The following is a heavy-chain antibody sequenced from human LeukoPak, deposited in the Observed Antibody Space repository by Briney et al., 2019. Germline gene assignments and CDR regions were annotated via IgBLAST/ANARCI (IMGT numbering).Heavy chain of an antibody. V-gene: IGHV3-7*01. Sequence: PGGSLRLSCAASGFSFSTYWMSWVRQAPGKGLEWVANIKQDESEKYYVDSVRGRFTSFRDNAKNSLYLQMNTLRVEDTAVYYCARAKYSGSYPYYYDYWGQGTLVTASS. CDR1: GFSFSTYW. CDR3: ARAKYSGSYPYYYDY. D-gene: IGHD1-26*01. CDR2: IKQDESEK. J-gene: IGHJ4*02.